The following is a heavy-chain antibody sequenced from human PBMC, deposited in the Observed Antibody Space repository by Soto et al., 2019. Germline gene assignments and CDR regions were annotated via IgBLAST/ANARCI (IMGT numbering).Heavy chain of an antibody. Sequence: GSLRLSCAASGFTFSNYAMSWVRQAPGKGLEWVSTISGSGDSTYYTDSVKGRFTTSRDDSKNTMYLQMNSLRVEDTAVYYCAKDEVGGYWGQGTLVTVSS. J-gene: IGHJ4*02. CDR1: GFTFSNYA. CDR2: ISGSGDST. D-gene: IGHD1-26*01. CDR3: AKDEVGGY. V-gene: IGHV3-23*01.